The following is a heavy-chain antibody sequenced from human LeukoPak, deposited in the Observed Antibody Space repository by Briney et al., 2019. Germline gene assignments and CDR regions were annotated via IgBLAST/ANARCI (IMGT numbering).Heavy chain of an antibody. V-gene: IGHV3-23*01. CDR3: ARVFRSGDLFVSDS. J-gene: IGHJ4*02. CDR2: GSSSTT. Sequence: GGSLRLSCAASGFTFSIYVMSWVRQAPGKGLEWVSGGSSSTTYYADSVKGRFTISRDNSRDTVFLQMNSLRAEDTAVYYCARVFRSGDLFVSDSWGQGTQVTVSS. CDR1: GFTFSIYV. D-gene: IGHD2-21*02.